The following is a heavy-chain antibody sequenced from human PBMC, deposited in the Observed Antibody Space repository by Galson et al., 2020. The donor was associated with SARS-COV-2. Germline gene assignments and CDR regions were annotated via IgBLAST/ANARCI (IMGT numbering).Heavy chain of an antibody. CDR3: ARDRSYDFWSAYYL. J-gene: IGHJ5*02. CDR2: IKQNASEK. V-gene: IGHV3-7*05. D-gene: IGHD3-3*01. CDR1: GFTFSRYW. Sequence: TGGSLRLSCAASGFTFSRYWMTWVRQAPGKGLEWVANIKQNASEKYYVASVKGRFTISRDNAKNSLYLQMNSLTAEDTAVYYCARDRSYDFWSAYYLWCRGTLVTVSS.